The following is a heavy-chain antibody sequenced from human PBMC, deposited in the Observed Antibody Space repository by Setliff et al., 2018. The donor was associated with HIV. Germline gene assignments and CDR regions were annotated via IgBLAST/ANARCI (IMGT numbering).Heavy chain of an antibody. J-gene: IGHJ5*02. Sequence: PGGSLRLSCAASGFTFSHYSMNWVRQAPGKGLEWVGRIGSKANSYATAYAASVKGRFTTSREDSKNTAYLQMNSLKTEDTAVYYCKADSSGYPWGQGTLVTVSS. CDR2: IGSKANSYAT. D-gene: IGHD3-22*01. CDR1: GFTFSHYS. CDR3: KADSSGYP. V-gene: IGHV3-73*01.